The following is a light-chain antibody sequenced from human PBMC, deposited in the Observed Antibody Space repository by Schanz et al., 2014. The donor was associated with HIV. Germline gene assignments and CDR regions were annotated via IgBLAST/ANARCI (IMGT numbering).Light chain of an antibody. V-gene: IGKV3-20*01. CDR2: GAS. J-gene: IGKJ2*01. CDR3: QQYAALPQT. Sequence: EIVLTQSPGTLSLSPGERAALSCRASQSVRSNLAWYQQKPGQAPRLLIYGASTRATGIPDRFSGSGSGTDFTLTVSRLEPEDFAVYYCQQYAALPQTFGQGTKLEI. CDR1: QSVRSN.